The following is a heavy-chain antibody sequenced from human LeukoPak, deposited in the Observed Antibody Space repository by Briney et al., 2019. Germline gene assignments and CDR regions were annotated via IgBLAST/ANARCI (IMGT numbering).Heavy chain of an antibody. D-gene: IGHD6-13*01. CDR2: INSGYGNT. CDR3: ARDSYMAAADTWFDP. V-gene: IGHV1-3*01. Sequence: ASVKVSCKASGYTFTTYAIHRVRQAPGQRLEWMGWINSGYGNTKYSQKFQGRVTITSDTSASTAYMEVRGLTSEDTAIYYCARDSYMAAADTWFDPWGQGTLVTVSS. CDR1: GYTFTTYA. J-gene: IGHJ5*02.